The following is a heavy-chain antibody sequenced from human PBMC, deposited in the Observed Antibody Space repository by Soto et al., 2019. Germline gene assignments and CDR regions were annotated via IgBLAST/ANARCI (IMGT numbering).Heavy chain of an antibody. CDR2: IYCDDNK. J-gene: IGHJ5*02. Sequence: QITLKESGPTLVKPTQILTLTCTFSGFSLSTSGVGVGWIRQPPGKALEWLALIYCDDNKRYSPSLKSRLTIPKDTSKTQVVLTMTNMDPVDTATYYCGHRGSMVVTATPVFDPWGQGILVTVSS. CDR3: GHRGSMVVTATPVFDP. D-gene: IGHD2-21*02. V-gene: IGHV2-5*02. CDR1: GFSLSTSGVG.